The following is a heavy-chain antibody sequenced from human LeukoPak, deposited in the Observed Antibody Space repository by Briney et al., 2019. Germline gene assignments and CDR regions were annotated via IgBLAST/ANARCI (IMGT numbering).Heavy chain of an antibody. J-gene: IGHJ4*02. D-gene: IGHD6-19*01. CDR2: IYPADSNT. CDR1: GYSFTNYW. V-gene: IGHV5-51*01. Sequence: PGESLKISCKGSGYSFTNYWIGWVRQMPGKGLEWMGIIYPADSNTRYSPSFQGQVTISADKSISTAYLQWSSLTASGTAMYYCASSYSSGWFFDYWGQGTLVTVPS. CDR3: ASSYSSGWFFDY.